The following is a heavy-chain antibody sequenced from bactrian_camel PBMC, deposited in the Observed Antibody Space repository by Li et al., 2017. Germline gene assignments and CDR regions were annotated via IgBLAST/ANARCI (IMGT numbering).Heavy chain of an antibody. CDR1: GYTRRSGC. V-gene: IGHV3S55*01. CDR2: IQDDGAK. CDR3: AADLRRPYGTFDDSDY. J-gene: IGHJ4*01. Sequence: QVQLVESGGGSVSAGGSLSLSCATRGYTRRSGCLAWFRQVPGKEREMVAQIQDDGAKHYDSTAEGRFTISQDHAESTLWLHMTNLQIEDTANYSCAADLRRPYGTFDDSDYWGQGTQVTVS. D-gene: IGHD5*01.